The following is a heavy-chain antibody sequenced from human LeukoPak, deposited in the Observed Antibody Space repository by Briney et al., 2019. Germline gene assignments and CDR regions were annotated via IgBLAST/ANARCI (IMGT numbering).Heavy chain of an antibody. CDR1: GYTFTSYG. D-gene: IGHD3-22*01. CDR3: ARGSPPRRNYDSRGYYSYYFDY. Sequence: ASVKVSCRASGYTFTSYGISWVRQAPGQGLEWMGWISAYNGNTNYAQKLQGRVTMTTDTSTSTVYMELRSLRSDDTAVYYCARGSPPRRNYDSRGYYSYYFDYWGQGTLVTVSS. CDR2: ISAYNGNT. J-gene: IGHJ4*02. V-gene: IGHV1-18*01.